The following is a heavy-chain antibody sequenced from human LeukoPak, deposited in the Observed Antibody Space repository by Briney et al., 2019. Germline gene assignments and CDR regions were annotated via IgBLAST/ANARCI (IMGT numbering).Heavy chain of an antibody. V-gene: IGHV3-30*18. Sequence: GGSLRLSCAASGFTFVAYGMYWVRQAPGKGLEWVSIISYDGTNANYADSVKGRFTISRDDSKNTVYLQMNSLRPDDTAVYYCAKDHCNSASCYYFDSWGQGALVTVSS. CDR2: ISYDGTNA. J-gene: IGHJ4*02. CDR3: AKDHCNSASCYYFDS. CDR1: GFTFVAYG. D-gene: IGHD2-2*01.